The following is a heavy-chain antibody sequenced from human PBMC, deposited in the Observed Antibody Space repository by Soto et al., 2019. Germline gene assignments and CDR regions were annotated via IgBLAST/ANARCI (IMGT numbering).Heavy chain of an antibody. CDR2: ILPIFGTA. J-gene: IGHJ6*02. D-gene: IGHD2-2*01. V-gene: IGHV1-69*13. CDR3: AREGGKDIVVVPAAIYYGMDV. CDR1: GGTFSSYA. Sequence: SVKVSCKASGGTFSSYAISWVRQAPGQGLEWMGGILPIFGTANYAQKFQGRGTITADESTSTAYMELSSLRSEDTAVYYCAREGGKDIVVVPAAIYYGMDVWGQGTTVTISS.